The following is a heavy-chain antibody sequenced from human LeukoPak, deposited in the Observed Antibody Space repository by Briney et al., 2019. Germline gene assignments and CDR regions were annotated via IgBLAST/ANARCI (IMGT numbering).Heavy chain of an antibody. CDR1: GYTFTSYY. J-gene: IGHJ4*02. V-gene: IGHV1-46*01. CDR3: AREVPSTYYFDY. D-gene: IGHD2/OR15-2a*01. CDR2: INPSGGRT. Sequence: GASVKVSCKASGYTFTSYYLHWVRQAPGQGLEWMGIINPSGGRTSYARKFQGRVTMTRDTSTTTVYMELSSLRSEDTAMYYCAREVPSTYYFDYWGQGTLVTVSS.